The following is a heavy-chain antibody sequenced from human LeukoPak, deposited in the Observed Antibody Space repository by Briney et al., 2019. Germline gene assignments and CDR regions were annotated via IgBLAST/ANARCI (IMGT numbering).Heavy chain of an antibody. CDR1: GGSISSGSYY. CDR2: IYTSGST. J-gene: IGHJ4*02. D-gene: IGHD1-26*01. Sequence: SQTLSLTYTVSGGSISSGSYYWSWIRQPAGKGLEWIGRIYTSGSTNYNPSLKSRVTISVDTSKNQFSLKLSSVTAADTAVYYCARFIVGATMGFDYWGQGTLVTVSS. CDR3: ARFIVGATMGFDY. V-gene: IGHV4-61*02.